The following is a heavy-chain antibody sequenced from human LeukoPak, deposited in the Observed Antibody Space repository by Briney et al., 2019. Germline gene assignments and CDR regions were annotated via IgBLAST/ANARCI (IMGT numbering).Heavy chain of an antibody. V-gene: IGHV3-7*03. Sequence: GESLKISCAASGFSASTYWMTWVRQAPGKGLEWVANIKQDGSQKDYVDSVKGRFTISRDNAKNSLYLQLNRLRADDTAVYYCARDWGPLDFWGQGTPVTVSS. D-gene: IGHD7-27*01. J-gene: IGHJ4*02. CDR2: IKQDGSQK. CDR1: GFSASTYW. CDR3: ARDWGPLDF.